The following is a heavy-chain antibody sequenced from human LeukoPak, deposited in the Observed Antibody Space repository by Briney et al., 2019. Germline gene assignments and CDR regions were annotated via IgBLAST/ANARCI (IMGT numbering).Heavy chain of an antibody. CDR1: GYIFTSYG. CDR2: ISAYNGDT. Sequence: GASVKVSCKASGYIFTSYGITWVRQAPGQGLEWMGWISAYNGDTNYAQKFKGRVTMTIDTSRTTAYMELTSLTSDDTAVYFCARAPIVVVTDFDYWGQGTLVTVSS. D-gene: IGHD2-21*02. V-gene: IGHV1-18*01. J-gene: IGHJ4*02. CDR3: ARAPIVVVTDFDY.